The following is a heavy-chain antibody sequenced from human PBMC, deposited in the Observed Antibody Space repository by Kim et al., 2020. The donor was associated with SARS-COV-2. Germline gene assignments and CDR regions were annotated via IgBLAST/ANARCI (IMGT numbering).Heavy chain of an antibody. CDR2: ISSSSSYI. D-gene: IGHD3-10*01. J-gene: IGHJ4*02. Sequence: WGSLRLSCAASGFTFSSYSMNWVRQAPGKGLEWVSSISSSSSYIYYADSVKGRFTISRDNAKNSLYLQMNSLRAEDTAVYYCARSGRRGSGNDYWGQGTLVTVSS. CDR1: GFTFSSYS. V-gene: IGHV3-21*01. CDR3: ARSGRRGSGNDY.